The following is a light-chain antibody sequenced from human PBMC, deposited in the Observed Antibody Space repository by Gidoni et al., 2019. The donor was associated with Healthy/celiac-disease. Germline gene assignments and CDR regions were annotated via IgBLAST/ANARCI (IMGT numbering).Light chain of an antibody. V-gene: IGKV4-1*01. J-gene: IGKJ1*01. CDR2: WAS. CDR1: QIVLYSSNNKNY. Sequence: DIVMTQSPDSMAVSLGERATNNCKSSQIVLYSSNNKNYLAGYQQKPGQPPKLLIYWASTRECGVPDRFSGSGSGTDFTLPISSLQSEDVAVYYCQQYYSTWTFGQGTKVEIK. CDR3: QQYYSTWT.